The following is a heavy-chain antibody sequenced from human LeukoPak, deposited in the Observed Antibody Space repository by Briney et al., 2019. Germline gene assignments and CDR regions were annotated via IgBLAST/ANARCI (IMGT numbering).Heavy chain of an antibody. CDR1: GFTFSSYA. CDR3: AKNIIAAAGMMDY. J-gene: IGHJ4*02. CDR2: ISGSGGDT. Sequence: PGGSLRLSCAASGFTFSSYAMSWVRQAPGKGLEWVSVISGSGGDTYYADSAKGRFTISRDNSKNTLYLQMNTLRAEDTAVYYCAKNIIAAAGMMDYWGQGTLVTVSS. D-gene: IGHD6-13*01. V-gene: IGHV3-23*01.